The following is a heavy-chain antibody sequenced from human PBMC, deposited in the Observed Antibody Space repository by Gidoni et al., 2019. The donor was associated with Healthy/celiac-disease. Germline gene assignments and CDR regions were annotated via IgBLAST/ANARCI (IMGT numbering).Heavy chain of an antibody. CDR2: IRYDGSNK. CDR3: AKAPGVVVPAAIYDYYYYMDV. CDR1: GFTFSSYG. Sequence: QVQLVESGGGVVQPGGSLRLSCAASGFTFSSYGMHWVRQAPGKGLEWVAFIRYDGSNKYYADSVKGRFTISRDNSKNTLYLQMNSLRAEDTAVYYCAKAPGVVVPAAIYDYYYYMDVWGKGTTVTVSS. V-gene: IGHV3-30*02. D-gene: IGHD2-2*02. J-gene: IGHJ6*03.